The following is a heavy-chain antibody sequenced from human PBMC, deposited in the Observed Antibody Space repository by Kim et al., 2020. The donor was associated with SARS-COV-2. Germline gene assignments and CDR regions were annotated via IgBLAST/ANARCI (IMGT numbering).Heavy chain of an antibody. V-gene: IGHV3-11*04. J-gene: IGHJ3*02. CDR3: ASRITMIVVGHFDAFDI. CDR1: GFTFSDYY. D-gene: IGHD3-22*01. CDR2: ISSSGSTI. Sequence: GGSLRLSFAASGFTFSDYYMSWIRQAPGKGLEWVSYISSSGSTIYYADSVKGRFTISRDNAKNSLYLQMNSLRAEDTAVYYCASRITMIVVGHFDAFDIWGQGTMVTVSS.